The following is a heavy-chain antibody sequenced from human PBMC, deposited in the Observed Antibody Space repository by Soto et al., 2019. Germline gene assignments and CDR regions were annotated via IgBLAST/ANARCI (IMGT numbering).Heavy chain of an antibody. J-gene: IGHJ6*02. CDR2: IIPIFGTA. CDR3: ASGIEATGGMDV. V-gene: IGHV1-69*13. CDR1: GGTFSSYA. Sequence: SVKVSCKASGGTFSSYAISWVRQAPGQGLEWMGGIIPIFGTANYAQKFQGRVTITADESTSTAYMELSSLRSEDTAVYYCASGIEATGGMDVWGQGTTVTVSS. D-gene: IGHD1-20*01.